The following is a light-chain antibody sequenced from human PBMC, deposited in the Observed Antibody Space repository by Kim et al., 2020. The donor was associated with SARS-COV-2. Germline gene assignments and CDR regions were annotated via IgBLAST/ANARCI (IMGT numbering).Light chain of an antibody. V-gene: IGLV10-54*01. J-gene: IGLJ3*02. CDR2: RNN. Sequence: QTATLTCPGNSNNVGDQGAAWLQQHQGHPPKLLSFRNNTRPSGISERLSASRSGNAASLTITGLQPEDEADYYCSAWDSSLGAWVFGGGTQLTVL. CDR3: SAWDSSLGAWV. CDR1: SNNVGDQG.